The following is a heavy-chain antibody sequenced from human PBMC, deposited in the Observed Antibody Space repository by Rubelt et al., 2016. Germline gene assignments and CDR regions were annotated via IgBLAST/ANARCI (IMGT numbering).Heavy chain of an antibody. J-gene: IGHJ4*02. CDR3: ARSIAARPSGFDY. Sequence: QVQLQESGPGLVKPSETLSLTCAVYGGSFSGYYWSWIRQPPGKGMEWIGEINHSGSTNYSPSLKSRGTLAVETSRNHFTLKRGSVTEAETAVYYCARSIAARPSGFDYWGQGTLVTVSS. CDR1: GGSFSGYY. CDR2: INHSGST. D-gene: IGHD6-6*01. V-gene: IGHV4-34*01.